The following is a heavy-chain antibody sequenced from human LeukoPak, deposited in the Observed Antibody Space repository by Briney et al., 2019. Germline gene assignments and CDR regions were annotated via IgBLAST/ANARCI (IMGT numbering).Heavy chain of an antibody. D-gene: IGHD4-23*01. Sequence: SETLSLTCTVSGGSISSSSYYWGWIRQPPGKGPEWIGRTYTSGSTNYNPSLKSRVTISVLTSKNRFSLKLSSVTAADTAVYYCATLTGGDDAFDIWGQGTMVTVSS. CDR2: TYTSGST. V-gene: IGHV4-39*07. CDR3: ATLTGGDDAFDI. CDR1: GGSISSSSYY. J-gene: IGHJ3*02.